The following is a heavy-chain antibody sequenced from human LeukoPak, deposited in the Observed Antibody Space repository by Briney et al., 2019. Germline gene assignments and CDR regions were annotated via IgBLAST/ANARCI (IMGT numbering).Heavy chain of an antibody. CDR3: ASISKEVSDYGDYLERLVFDI. CDR1: GGTFSSYA. CDR2: IIPILGIT. V-gene: IGHV1-69*04. J-gene: IGHJ3*02. Sequence: ASVKVSCKASGGTFSSYAIRWVRQAPGQGLDWMGRIIPILGITNYAQKFQGRVTITADKSTSTAYMELSSLGSEDTAVYYCASISKEVSDYGDYLERLVFDIWGQGTMVTVSS. D-gene: IGHD4-17*01.